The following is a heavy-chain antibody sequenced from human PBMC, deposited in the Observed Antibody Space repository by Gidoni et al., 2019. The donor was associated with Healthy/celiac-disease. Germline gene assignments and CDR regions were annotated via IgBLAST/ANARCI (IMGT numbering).Heavy chain of an antibody. J-gene: IGHJ6*02. CDR3: ARDGQLWSEGMDV. Sequence: VQLVESGGGVVQPGRSLRLPCAASGCTFSSYGMHWVRQAPGKGLGGVAVIWYYGSNKYYADSVKGRFTISRDNSKNTLYLQMNSLRAEDTAVYYCARDGQLWSEGMDVWGQGTTVTVSS. D-gene: IGHD5-18*01. CDR2: IWYYGSNK. CDR1: GCTFSSYG. V-gene: IGHV3-33*01.